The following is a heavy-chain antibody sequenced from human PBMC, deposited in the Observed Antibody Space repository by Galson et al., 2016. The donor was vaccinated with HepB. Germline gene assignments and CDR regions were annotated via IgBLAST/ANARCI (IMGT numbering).Heavy chain of an antibody. CDR1: GGSITSDGYY. V-gene: IGHV4-31*03. D-gene: IGHD3-10*01. CDR3: ARTRLTLVRGVDPNWFDP. Sequence: TLSLTCTVSGGSITSDGYYWSWIRQHPGKGLEWIGFIYYSGSTYYNPSLQRRLTISVDTSMSQFSLKLRSVTAADTAVYYCARTRLTLVRGVDPNWFDPWGQGTPVTVSS. CDR2: IYYSGST. J-gene: IGHJ5*02.